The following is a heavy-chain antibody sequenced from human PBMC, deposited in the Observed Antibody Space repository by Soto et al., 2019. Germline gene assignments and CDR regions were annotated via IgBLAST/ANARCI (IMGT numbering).Heavy chain of an antibody. Sequence: QVQLEESGPGLLKPSQTLSLTCTVSGGSISSDAYYWTWIRQHPGKGLEWIGYIYHSGGTFYNPSLESRLTISVDTSKNQFSLDLRSVTAADTAVYYCARGSNYDHGGLAHWCQGTLVAVSS. CDR3: ARGSNYDHGGLAH. CDR2: IYHSGGT. J-gene: IGHJ4*02. CDR1: GGSISSDAYY. V-gene: IGHV4-31*03. D-gene: IGHD3-3*01.